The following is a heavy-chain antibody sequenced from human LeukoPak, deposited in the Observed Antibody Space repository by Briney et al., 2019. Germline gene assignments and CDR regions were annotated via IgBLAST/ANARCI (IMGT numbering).Heavy chain of an antibody. CDR2: ICYDGSNN. J-gene: IGHJ4*02. Sequence: TGRSLRLSCAASGFTFSSYGMHWVRQAPGKGLEWVAVICYDGSNNYYADSVKGRFTISRDNSKNTLYLQMNSLRAEDTAVYYCAMDGIGDGDYWGQGTLVTVSS. CDR3: AMDGIGDGDY. CDR1: GFTFSSYG. V-gene: IGHV3-33*01. D-gene: IGHD1-26*01.